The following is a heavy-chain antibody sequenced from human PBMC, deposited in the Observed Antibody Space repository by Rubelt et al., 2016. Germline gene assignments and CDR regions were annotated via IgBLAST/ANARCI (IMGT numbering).Heavy chain of an antibody. V-gene: IGHV1-18*01. D-gene: IGHD6-19*01. J-gene: IGHJ3*02. Sequence: QVQLVQSGAEVKKPGASVKVSCKASGYTFTSYGISWVRQAPGQGLEWMGWVSAYNGNTNYAQKLQGRVTMTTDTSTSTSYMELRSLRSDVTAVYSCARDRDGWQWLAPSLPDAFDIWGQGTMVTVSS. CDR3: ARDRDGWQWLAPSLPDAFDI. CDR1: GYTFTSYG. CDR2: VSAYNGNT.